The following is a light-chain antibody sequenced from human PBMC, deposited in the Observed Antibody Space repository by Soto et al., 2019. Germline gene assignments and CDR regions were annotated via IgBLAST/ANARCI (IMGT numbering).Light chain of an antibody. CDR3: QRRRKWALT. J-gene: IGKJ4*01. V-gene: IGKV3-15*01. CDR2: GAS. Sequence: IVMTQSPATLSVSPWESATLSCRASQSVSSNLAWYQQKPGQAPRLLIYGASTRATGIPARFSGSGSGTEFTLTIRCRQSEESAVSICQRRRKWALTFGGGTKVDI. CDR1: QSVSSN.